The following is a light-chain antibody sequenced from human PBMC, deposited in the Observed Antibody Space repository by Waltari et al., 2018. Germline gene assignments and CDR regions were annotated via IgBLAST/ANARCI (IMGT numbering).Light chain of an antibody. J-gene: IGKJ2*01. CDR2: AAS. CDR1: QSISSY. CDR3: QQYYSFTPT. V-gene: IGKV1-39*01. Sequence: DIQMTQSPSSLSASVGDRVTITCRASQSISSYLNWYQQKPGKAPELLIYAASTLQSGVPSRFSGSGSGTDFTLTISCLQSEDFATYYCQQYYSFTPTFGQGTKLEIK.